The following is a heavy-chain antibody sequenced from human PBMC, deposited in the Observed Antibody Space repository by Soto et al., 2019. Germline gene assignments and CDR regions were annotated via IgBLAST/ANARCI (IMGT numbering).Heavy chain of an antibody. CDR1: GFTFSNAW. V-gene: IGHV3-15*07. J-gene: IGHJ6*02. CDR3: TTKNPLRYFDWVGMSHYYYGMDV. Sequence: PGGSRRLSRAASGFTFSNAWMNWYQQAPGKGLEAGGRIKSKRDGGTTDYAAPLKGRFTISRGDSKNTLYLQMNSLKTEDTAVYYCTTKNPLRYFDWVGMSHYYYGMDVWGQGTTVTVSS. CDR2: IKSKRDGGTT. D-gene: IGHD3-9*01.